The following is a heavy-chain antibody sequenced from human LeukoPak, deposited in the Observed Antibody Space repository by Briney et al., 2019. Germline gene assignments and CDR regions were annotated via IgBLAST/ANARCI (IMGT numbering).Heavy chain of an antibody. Sequence: PGGSLRLSCAASGFTFSSYGMHWVRQAPGKGLEWVAVIWYDGSNKYYADSVKGRFTISRDNSKNTLYLQMNSLRAEDTAVYYCAKARTNYYYYYGMDVWGKGTTVTVSS. V-gene: IGHV3-33*06. CDR3: AKARTNYYYYYGMDV. J-gene: IGHJ6*04. CDR2: IWYDGSNK. CDR1: GFTFSSYG.